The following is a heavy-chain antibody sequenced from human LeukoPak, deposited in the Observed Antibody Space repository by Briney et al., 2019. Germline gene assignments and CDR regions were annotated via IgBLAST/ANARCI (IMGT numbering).Heavy chain of an antibody. D-gene: IGHD5-18*01. CDR1: GYTFIAYY. CDR3: ARVDTAMVIDY. J-gene: IGHJ4*02. CDR2: INPNSGDT. V-gene: IGHV1-2*06. Sequence: ASVKVSCKASGYTFIAYYIHWVRQAPGQGLEWMGRINPNSGDTDYAQKFQGRIIMSRDTSTSTVYMELSSLRSEDTAVYYCARVDTAMVIDYWGQGTLVTVSS.